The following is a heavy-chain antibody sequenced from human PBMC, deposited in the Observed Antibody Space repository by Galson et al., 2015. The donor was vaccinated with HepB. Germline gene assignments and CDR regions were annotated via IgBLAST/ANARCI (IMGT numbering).Heavy chain of an antibody. Sequence: SVKVSCKASGYTFTSYDINWVRQATGQGLEWMGWMNPNSGNTGYAQKFQGGVTMTRNTSISTAYMELSSLRSEDTAVYYCARTGQSYDFWRDYYGMDVWGQGTTVTVSS. CDR3: ARTGQSYDFWRDYYGMDV. CDR1: GYTFTSYD. V-gene: IGHV1-8*01. CDR2: MNPNSGNT. J-gene: IGHJ6*02. D-gene: IGHD3-3*01.